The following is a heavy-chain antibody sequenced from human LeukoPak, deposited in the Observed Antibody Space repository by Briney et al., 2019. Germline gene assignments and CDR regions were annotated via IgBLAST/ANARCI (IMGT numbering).Heavy chain of an antibody. CDR3: ARASLRFLEWLAPGYMDV. CDR1: GYTFTNYG. D-gene: IGHD3-3*01. V-gene: IGHV1-18*01. J-gene: IGHJ6*03. Sequence: ASVKVSCKASGYTFTNYGISRVRQAPGQGLEYMGWISADNGDTNYAQKLQARVTMTTDTSTSTAYMELRSLRSDDTAVYYCARASLRFLEWLAPGYMDVWGKGTTVTVSS. CDR2: ISADNGDT.